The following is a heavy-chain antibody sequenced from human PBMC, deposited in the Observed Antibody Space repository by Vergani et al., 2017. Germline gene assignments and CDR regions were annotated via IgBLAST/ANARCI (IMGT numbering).Heavy chain of an antibody. CDR3: ARVPFTDDSSGPTTYFDY. J-gene: IGHJ4*02. Sequence: QVQLQESGPGLVKPSETLSLTCTVSGGSISSHYWSWIRQPPGKGLEWIGYIYYSGSTNYHPSLKSRVTISVDTSKNQFSLKLSSVTAADTAVYYCARVPFTDDSSGPTTYFDYWGQGTLVTVSS. CDR1: GGSISSHY. CDR2: IYYSGST. V-gene: IGHV4-59*11. D-gene: IGHD3-22*01.